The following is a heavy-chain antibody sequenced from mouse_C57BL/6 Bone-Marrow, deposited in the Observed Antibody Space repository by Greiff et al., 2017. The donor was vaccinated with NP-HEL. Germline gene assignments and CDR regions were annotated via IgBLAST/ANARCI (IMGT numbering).Heavy chain of an antibody. J-gene: IGHJ4*01. CDR1: GFTFSNYW. V-gene: IGHV6-3*01. CDR2: IRLKSDNYAT. CDR3: TGPWLLYYYAMDY. Sequence: EVMLVESGGGLVQPGGSMKLSCVASGFTFSNYWMNWVRQSPEKGLEWVAQIRLKSDNYATHYAESVKGRFTISRDDSKSSVDLQMNNLRAEDNGIYYCTGPWLLYYYAMDYWGQGTSVTVSS. D-gene: IGHD2-3*01.